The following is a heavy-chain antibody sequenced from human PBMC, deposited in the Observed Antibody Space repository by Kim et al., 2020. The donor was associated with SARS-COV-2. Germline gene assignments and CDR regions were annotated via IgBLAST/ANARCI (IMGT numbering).Heavy chain of an antibody. CDR1: GFTFSSYA. Sequence: GSLRLSCAASGFTFSSYAMSWVRQAPGKGLEWVSAISGSGGSTYYADSVKGRFTISRDNSKNTLYLQMNSLRAEDTAVYYCAKEYYYYDSSGSNIFYWGQGTLVTVSS. CDR2: ISGSGGST. J-gene: IGHJ4*02. CDR3: AKEYYYYDSSGSNIFY. V-gene: IGHV3-23*01. D-gene: IGHD3-22*01.